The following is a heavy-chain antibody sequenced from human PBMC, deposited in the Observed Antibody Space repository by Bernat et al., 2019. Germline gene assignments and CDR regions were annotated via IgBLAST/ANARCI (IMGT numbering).Heavy chain of an antibody. Sequence: QVQLVESGGGVVQPGRSLRLSCAASGFTFSSYAMHWVRQAPGKGLEWVAVISYDGSNKYYADSVKGRFTISRDNSKNTLYLQMNSLRAEHTAVYYCARDPPARSGSYLDYWGQGTLVTVSS. CDR2: ISYDGSNK. J-gene: IGHJ4*02. CDR1: GFTFSSYA. D-gene: IGHD3-10*01. CDR3: ARDPPARSGSYLDY. V-gene: IGHV3-30-3*01.